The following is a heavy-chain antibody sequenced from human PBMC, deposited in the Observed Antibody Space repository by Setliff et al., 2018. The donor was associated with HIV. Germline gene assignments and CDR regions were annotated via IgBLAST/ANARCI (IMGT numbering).Heavy chain of an antibody. V-gene: IGHV1-18*01. Sequence: GASVKVSCKASGYTFTSYGINWVRQAPGQGLEWMGWISAYNGKVGYAQEFQGRVTMTRDTSTSTVYMELSSLRSEDTAVYYCAREPSGSGNYFYFDYWGQGTLVTVSS. CDR3: AREPSGSGNYFYFDY. CDR1: GYTFTSYG. CDR2: ISAYNGKV. J-gene: IGHJ4*02. D-gene: IGHD1-26*01.